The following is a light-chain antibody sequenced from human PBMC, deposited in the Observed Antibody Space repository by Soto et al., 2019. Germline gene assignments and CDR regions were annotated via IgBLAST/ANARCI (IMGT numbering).Light chain of an antibody. CDR3: QQYGSSLFT. CDR1: QSVSSKY. Sequence: EIVLTQSPGTLSLSPGERATLSCRASQSVSSKYLAWYQQKPGRAPRVLIYGTSIRASGVPERFSGGGSGTDFTLTITRLEPEGFAVYYCQQYGSSLFTFGPGTKVDFK. V-gene: IGKV3-20*01. J-gene: IGKJ3*01. CDR2: GTS.